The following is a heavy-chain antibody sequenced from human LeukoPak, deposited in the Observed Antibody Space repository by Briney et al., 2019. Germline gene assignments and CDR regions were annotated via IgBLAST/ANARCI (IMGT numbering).Heavy chain of an antibody. CDR3: AKERYNYGQYYFDY. Sequence: GFLRPSCVGSGISFNNYMVRLVRPAPGKGVEVVSGMSGSGGHTYYADSVKGRFIISRDNARNTVYLQMNSLRVEDTAVYYCAKERYNYGQYYFDYWGQGTLVTVSS. CDR2: MSGSGGHT. D-gene: IGHD5-18*01. V-gene: IGHV3-23*01. J-gene: IGHJ4*02. CDR1: GISFNNYM.